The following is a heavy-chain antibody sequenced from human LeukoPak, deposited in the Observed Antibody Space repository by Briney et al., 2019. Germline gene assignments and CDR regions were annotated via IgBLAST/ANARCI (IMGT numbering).Heavy chain of an antibody. CDR3: AKDIGYYYDSSGYPGPFDY. D-gene: IGHD3-22*01. J-gene: IGHJ4*02. CDR2: ISWNSGSI. Sequence: GRSLRLSFAASGFTFDDYAMHWVRQAPGKGLEWVSGISWNSGSIGYADSVKGRFTISRDNAKNSLYLQMNSLRAEDTALYYCAKDIGYYYDSSGYPGPFDYWGQGTLVTVSS. V-gene: IGHV3-9*01. CDR1: GFTFDDYA.